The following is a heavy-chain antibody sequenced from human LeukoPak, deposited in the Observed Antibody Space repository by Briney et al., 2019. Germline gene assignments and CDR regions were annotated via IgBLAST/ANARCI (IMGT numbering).Heavy chain of an antibody. CDR2: INTANGNT. D-gene: IGHD1-26*01. CDR3: ARDGRFIVADYYYGMDV. Sequence: GASVKVSCKASGYTFTSYGISWVRQAPGQSLEWMGWINTANGNTKYSQKFQGRVTITRDTSASTAYMELSSLRSEDTAAYYCARDGRFIVADYYYGMDVWGQGTTVTVSS. V-gene: IGHV1-3*04. J-gene: IGHJ6*02. CDR1: GYTFTSYG.